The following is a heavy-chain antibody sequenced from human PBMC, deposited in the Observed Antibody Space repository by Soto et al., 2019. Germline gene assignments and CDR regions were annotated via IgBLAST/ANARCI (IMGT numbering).Heavy chain of an antibody. J-gene: IGHJ6*02. CDR1: GYTFTGYY. Sequence: ASVKVSCKASGYTFTGYYMHWVRQAPGQGLEWMGWINPNSGGTNYAQKFQGWVTMTRDTSISTAYMELSRLRSDDTAVYYCARDHKLAYYYDSSGYSYYGMDVWGQGTTVTVSS. CDR3: ARDHKLAYYYDSSGYSYYGMDV. CDR2: INPNSGGT. D-gene: IGHD3-22*01. V-gene: IGHV1-2*04.